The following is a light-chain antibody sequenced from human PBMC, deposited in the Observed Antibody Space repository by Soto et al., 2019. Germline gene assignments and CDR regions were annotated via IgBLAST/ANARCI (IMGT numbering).Light chain of an antibody. CDR2: GNI. Sequence: QLVLTQPPSVSGAPGQSGTISCTGSSSNIGAGYDVYWYQPLPGTAPKLLIYGNINRPSGVPDRFSGSRSGTSASLAITGLQAEDEAAYYCQSYDSGYVVFGGGTKVTVL. CDR1: SSNIGAGYD. CDR3: QSYDSGYVV. V-gene: IGLV1-40*01. J-gene: IGLJ2*01.